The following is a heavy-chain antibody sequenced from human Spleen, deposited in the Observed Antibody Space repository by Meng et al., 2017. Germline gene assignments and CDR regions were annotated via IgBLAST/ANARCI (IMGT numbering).Heavy chain of an antibody. J-gene: IGHJ4*02. Sequence: GESLKISCAASGFTFSSYEMNWVRQAPGKGLEWVSYISSSGSTIYYADSVKGRFTISRDNAKNSLYLQMNSLRAEDTAVYYCASTGYSYGFTRGDYWGQGTLVTVSS. CDR3: ASTGYSYGFTRGDY. CDR1: GFTFSSYE. CDR2: ISSSGSTI. D-gene: IGHD5-18*01. V-gene: IGHV3-48*03.